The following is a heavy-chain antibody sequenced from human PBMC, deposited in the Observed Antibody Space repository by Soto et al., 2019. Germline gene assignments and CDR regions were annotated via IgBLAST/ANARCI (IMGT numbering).Heavy chain of an antibody. Sequence: QVQLVESGGGVVQPGRSLRLSCAASGFTFSSYGMHWVRQAPGKGLEWVAVIWYDGSNKYYADSVKGRFTISRDNSKNXRYLQMNSLRAEDTAVYYCARDFSSSWYNYYYGMDVWGQGTTVTVSS. CDR1: GFTFSSYG. CDR2: IWYDGSNK. D-gene: IGHD6-13*01. CDR3: ARDFSSSWYNYYYGMDV. V-gene: IGHV3-33*01. J-gene: IGHJ6*02.